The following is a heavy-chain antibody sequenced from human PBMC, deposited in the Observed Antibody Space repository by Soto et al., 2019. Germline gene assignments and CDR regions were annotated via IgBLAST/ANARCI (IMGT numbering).Heavy chain of an antibody. Sequence: QVQLVESGGGVVQPGRSLRLSCAASGFTFSSYAMHWVRQAPGKGLEWVAVISYDGSNKYYADSVKGRFTISRDNSKNTLYLQMNSLRAEDTAVYYCARVSAGTYFDYWGQGTLVTVSS. CDR3: ARVSAGTYFDY. CDR2: ISYDGSNK. D-gene: IGHD6-19*01. V-gene: IGHV3-30-3*01. CDR1: GFTFSSYA. J-gene: IGHJ4*02.